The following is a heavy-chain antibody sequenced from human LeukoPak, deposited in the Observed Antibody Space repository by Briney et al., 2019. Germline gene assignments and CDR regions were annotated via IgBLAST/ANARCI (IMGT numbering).Heavy chain of an antibody. CDR3: ARVLRGLYNLGD. V-gene: IGHV3-48*02. CDR1: GFSLSISG. Sequence: PGGSLRLSCEASGFSLSISGMNWVRQAPGKGLEWVSYISSSSDLMSYVASVKGRFTVSRDNAKNSLFLQMNSLRDEDTAVYYCARVLRGLYNLGDWGQGTLVTVFS. D-gene: IGHD3-10*01. J-gene: IGHJ4*02. CDR2: ISSSSDLM.